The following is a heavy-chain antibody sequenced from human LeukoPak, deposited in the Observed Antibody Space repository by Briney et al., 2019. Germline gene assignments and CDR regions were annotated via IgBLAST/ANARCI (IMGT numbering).Heavy chain of an antibody. CDR1: GLTFSNYA. D-gene: IGHD1-26*01. J-gene: IGHJ4*02. V-gene: IGHV3-23*01. Sequence: GESLRLSCAASGLTFSNYAMSWFRQAPGKGLEWVSGITSGFTPLYADSVKGRFTISRDNSKSTFHLQMNSLRAEDTAVYYCAKDYSDSRVGDVFLEYWGQGTQVTVSS. CDR2: ITSGFTP. CDR3: AKDYSDSRVGDVFLEY.